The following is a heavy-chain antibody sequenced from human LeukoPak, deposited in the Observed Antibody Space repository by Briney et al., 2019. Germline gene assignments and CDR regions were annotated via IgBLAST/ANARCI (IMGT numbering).Heavy chain of an antibody. D-gene: IGHD1-26*01. J-gene: IGHJ4*02. CDR3: ARGFHSGSYFDY. Sequence: SETLSLTCTVSGGSISSSSYYWGWIRQPPGKGLEWIGSIYYSGSTYYNPSLKSRVTISVDTSKNQFSLKLSSVTAADTAVYYCARGFHSGSYFDYWGQGTPVTVSS. CDR1: GGSISSSSYY. V-gene: IGHV4-39*07. CDR2: IYYSGST.